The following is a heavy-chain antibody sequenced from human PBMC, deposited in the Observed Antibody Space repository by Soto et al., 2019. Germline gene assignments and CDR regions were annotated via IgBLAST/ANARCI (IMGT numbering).Heavy chain of an antibody. CDR2: TYYRSRWFN. Sequence: QVQLQQSGPGLVKPSQTLSLTCAISGDSVSSNSATWDWIRQSPSRGLEWMGRTYYRSRWFNDYVGSVQGRITINPYTANNQFSLQLTSLSPDDTAVYSCARLRGDSWFDFWGQGTRVTVSS. CDR3: ARLRGDSWFDF. J-gene: IGHJ5*01. V-gene: IGHV6-1*01. CDR1: GDSVSSNSAT.